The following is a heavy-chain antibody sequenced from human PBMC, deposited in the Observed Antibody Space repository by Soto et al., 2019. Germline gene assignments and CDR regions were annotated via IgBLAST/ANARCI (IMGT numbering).Heavy chain of an antibody. CDR1: GFTFSSYG. CDR3: AKDLSYCSGGSCYSFDY. V-gene: IGHV3-30*18. D-gene: IGHD2-15*01. J-gene: IGHJ4*02. CDR2: ISYDGSNK. Sequence: QVQLVESGGGVVQPGRSLRLSCAASGFTFSSYGMHWVRQAPGKGLEWVAVISYDGSNKYYADSVKGRFTISRDNSKNMLYLQMNSLRAEDTAVYYCAKDLSYCSGGSCYSFDYWGQGTLVTVSS.